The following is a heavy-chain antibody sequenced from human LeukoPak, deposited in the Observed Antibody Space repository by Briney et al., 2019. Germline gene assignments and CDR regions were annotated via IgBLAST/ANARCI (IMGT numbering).Heavy chain of an antibody. D-gene: IGHD3-10*01. Sequence: ASVKVSCKASGYTFTGYYIHWVRQAPGQGLDWMGWINPNSGGTNSAQKFQGRVTMTRDTSISTAYMELSTLRSDDTAVYYCASAYFASGVNPDYWGQGTLVTVSS. CDR2: INPNSGGT. V-gene: IGHV1-2*02. CDR1: GYTFTGYY. J-gene: IGHJ4*02. CDR3: ASAYFASGVNPDY.